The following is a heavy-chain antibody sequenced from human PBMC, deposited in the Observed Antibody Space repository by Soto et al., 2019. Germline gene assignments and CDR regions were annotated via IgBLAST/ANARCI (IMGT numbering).Heavy chain of an antibody. CDR2: ISYDGSNK. CDR3: AKGQGKYDILTGYWDY. J-gene: IGHJ4*02. Sequence: QVQLVESGGGVVQPGRSLRLSCAASGFTFSSYGMHWVRQAPGKGLEWVAVISYDGSNKYYADSVKGRFTISRDNSKNTLYLQMNSLRAEDTAVYYCAKGQGKYDILTGYWDYWGQGTLVTVSS. V-gene: IGHV3-30*18. D-gene: IGHD3-9*01. CDR1: GFTFSSYG.